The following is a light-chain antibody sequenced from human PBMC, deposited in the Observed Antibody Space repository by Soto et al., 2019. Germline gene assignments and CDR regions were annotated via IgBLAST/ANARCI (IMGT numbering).Light chain of an antibody. V-gene: IGLV2-23*02. CDR1: SSDVGSYNL. CDR2: EVS. CDR3: CSYAGSSTSVV. J-gene: IGLJ2*01. Sequence: QPVLTQPASVSGSPGQSITISCTGTSSDVGSYNLVSWYQQHPGKAPKLMIYEVSKRPSGVSNRFAGSKSGNTASLTISGLQAEDEADYDCCSYAGSSTSVVFGGGTKLTVL.